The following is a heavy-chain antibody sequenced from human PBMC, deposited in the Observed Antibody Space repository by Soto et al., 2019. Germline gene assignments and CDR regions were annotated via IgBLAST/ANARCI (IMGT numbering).Heavy chain of an antibody. J-gene: IGHJ4*02. CDR1: GFTFSSHN. CDR3: ARATHDYGALDY. CDR2: ISTWSSYT. Sequence: EVQLVESGGSLVKPGGSLRLSCTATGFTFSSHNMNWVRQAPGKGLEWVSYISTWSSYTFYADSVKGRFTISRDNAKNSLFLQMNSLRAEDTAVYYCARATHDYGALDYWGQGALVTVSS. V-gene: IGHV3-21*01. D-gene: IGHD4-17*01.